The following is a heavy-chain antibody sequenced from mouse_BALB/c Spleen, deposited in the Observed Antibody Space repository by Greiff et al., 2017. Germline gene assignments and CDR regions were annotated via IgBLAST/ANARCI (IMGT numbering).Heavy chain of an antibody. CDR3: TRKVYYGSSYNAMDY. CDR2: IYPGNSDT. J-gene: IGHJ4*01. Sequence: VQLQQSGTVLARPGASVKMSCKASGYSFTSYWMHWVKQRPGQGLEWIGAIYPGNSDTSYNQKFKGKAKLTAVTSASTAYMELSSLTNEDSAVYYCTRKVYYGSSYNAMDYWGQGTSVTVSS. V-gene: IGHV1-5*01. CDR1: GYSFTSYW. D-gene: IGHD1-1*01.